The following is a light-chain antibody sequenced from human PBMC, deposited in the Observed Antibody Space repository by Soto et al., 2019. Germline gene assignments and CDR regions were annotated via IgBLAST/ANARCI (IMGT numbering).Light chain of an antibody. V-gene: IGKV3D-15*01. Sequence: EIVMTQSPVTLSVSPGERATLSCRASQSGSSNLAWYQQKPGQAPSLLIYDASNRATGIPARFSGSGSGTDFTLTISRLEPEDFAVYYCQQYNNWPLTFGGGTKVDIK. J-gene: IGKJ4*01. CDR1: QSGSSN. CDR3: QQYNNWPLT. CDR2: DAS.